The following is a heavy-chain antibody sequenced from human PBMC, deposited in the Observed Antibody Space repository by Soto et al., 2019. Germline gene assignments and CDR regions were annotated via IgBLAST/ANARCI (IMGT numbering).Heavy chain of an antibody. Sequence: GGSLRLSCAASGFTFSSYGMHWVRQAPGKGLEWVAVISYDGSNKYYADSVKGRFTISRDNSKNTLYLQMNSLRAEDTAVYYCANPQGIYSSSWRGYWGQGTLVTVSS. J-gene: IGHJ4*02. CDR1: GFTFSSYG. D-gene: IGHD6-13*01. CDR2: ISYDGSNK. V-gene: IGHV3-30*18. CDR3: ANPQGIYSSSWRGY.